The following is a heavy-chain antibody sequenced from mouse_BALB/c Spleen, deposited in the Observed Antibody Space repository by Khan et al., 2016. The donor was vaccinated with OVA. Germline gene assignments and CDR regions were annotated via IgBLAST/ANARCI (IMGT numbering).Heavy chain of an antibody. Sequence: EVQLQESGPGLVKPSQSLSLTCTVTGYSITSDYAWNWIRQFPGNKLEWMGYISYSGRTSYNPSLKSRISITRDTSKNQFFLQLNSVTTEDTATSYCARSVTITTVLATDFDYWGQGTTLTVSS. D-gene: IGHD1-1*01. V-gene: IGHV3-2*02. CDR2: ISYSGRT. CDR1: GYSITSDYA. J-gene: IGHJ2*01. CDR3: ARSVTITTVLATDFDY.